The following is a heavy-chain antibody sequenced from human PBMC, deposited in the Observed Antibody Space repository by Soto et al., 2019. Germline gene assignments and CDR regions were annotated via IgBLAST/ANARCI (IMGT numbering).Heavy chain of an antibody. Sequence: GGSLRLSCAASGFTFSSYNMNWVRQAPGKGLEWVSSISSSSSYIYYADSVKGRFTISRDNAKNSLYLQMDSLRAEDTAVYYCASHPRDSSGYWYYFDHWGQGTLVTVSS. CDR1: GFTFSSYN. V-gene: IGHV3-21*01. D-gene: IGHD3-22*01. CDR2: ISSSSSYI. J-gene: IGHJ4*02. CDR3: ASHPRDSSGYWYYFDH.